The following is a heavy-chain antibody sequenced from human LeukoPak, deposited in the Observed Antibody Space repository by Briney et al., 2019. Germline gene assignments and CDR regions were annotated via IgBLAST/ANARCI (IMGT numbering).Heavy chain of an antibody. CDR1: GFTFSSYS. D-gene: IGHD2-15*01. Sequence: PGGSLRLSCAASGFTFSSYSMNWVRQAPGKGLEWVSSISSSSSYIYYADSVKGRFTISRDNAKNSLYLQMNSLRAEDTAVYYCARDRGCSGGSCFAFDIWGQGTMVTVSS. CDR3: ARDRGCSGGSCFAFDI. J-gene: IGHJ3*02. V-gene: IGHV3-21*01. CDR2: ISSSSSYI.